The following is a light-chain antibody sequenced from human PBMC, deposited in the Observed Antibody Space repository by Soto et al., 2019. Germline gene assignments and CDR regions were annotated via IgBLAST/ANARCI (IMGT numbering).Light chain of an antibody. CDR3: SSYTISSTYV. CDR2: DVS. J-gene: IGLJ1*01. CDR1: SSDVGGYNY. Sequence: QSALTQPASVSGSPGQSIAISCTGTSSDVGGYNYVSWYQQHPGKVPKLLINDVSNRPSGVSSRFSGSKSGNTAFLTISGLQAEDEADYYCSSYTISSTYVFGSGTKVTVL. V-gene: IGLV2-14*01.